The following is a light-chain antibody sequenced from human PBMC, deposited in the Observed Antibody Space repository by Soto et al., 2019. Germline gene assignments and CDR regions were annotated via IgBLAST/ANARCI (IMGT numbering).Light chain of an antibody. CDR1: NSNVGSNP. CDR2: ESV. CDR3: AAWDVSLNAWV. V-gene: IGLV1-44*01. Sequence: QSVLTQPPSASGTPGQRVTISCSTSNSNVGSNPVNWYQQLPGMAPKLTIYESVERPSGVPDRFSGPRSGTAASLAISGLQSEDEAAYYCAAWDVSLNAWVIGGGTKLTVL. J-gene: IGLJ3*02.